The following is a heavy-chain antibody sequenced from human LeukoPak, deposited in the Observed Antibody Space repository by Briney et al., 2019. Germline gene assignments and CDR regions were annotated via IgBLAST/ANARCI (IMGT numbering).Heavy chain of an antibody. D-gene: IGHD3-10*01. Sequence: PSQTLSLTCAVSGGSISSGGYSWSWIRQPPGKGLEWIGYISHSGSTYYNPSLKSRVTISVDRSKNQFSLKLSSVTAADTAVYYCACYGSGSYYNEDYWGQGTLVTVSS. CDR1: GGSISSGGYS. CDR2: ISHSGST. V-gene: IGHV4-30-2*01. CDR3: ACYGSGSYYNEDY. J-gene: IGHJ4*02.